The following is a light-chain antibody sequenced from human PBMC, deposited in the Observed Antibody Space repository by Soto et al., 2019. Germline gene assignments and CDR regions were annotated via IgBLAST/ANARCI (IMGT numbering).Light chain of an antibody. CDR2: AAS. CDR1: QGISND. V-gene: IGKV1-27*01. J-gene: IGKJ1*01. Sequence: DIQMTQSPSSLSASVGDRVTITCRAIQGISNDFAWDQQKPGKVPKLLIYAASTLQSGVTSRFSGSGSGTDFTLTISSLQPEDVATYYCLKYNSAPRTFGQGTKVEIK. CDR3: LKYNSAPRT.